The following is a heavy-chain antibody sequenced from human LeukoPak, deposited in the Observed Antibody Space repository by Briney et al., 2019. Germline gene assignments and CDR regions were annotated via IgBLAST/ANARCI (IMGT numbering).Heavy chain of an antibody. V-gene: IGHV1-2*02. D-gene: IGHD4-17*01. J-gene: IGHJ5*02. CDR2: IHPNSGDT. Sequence: GASVKVSCKASGYTFTDYYMHWVRQAPGQGLEWMGWIHPNSGDTKSAQRFQGRVTMTRDRSISTAYMELTRLTSDDTAVYYCASYYGHYTRNWMDTWGQGTLVTVSS. CDR1: GYTFTDYY. CDR3: ASYYGHYTRNWMDT.